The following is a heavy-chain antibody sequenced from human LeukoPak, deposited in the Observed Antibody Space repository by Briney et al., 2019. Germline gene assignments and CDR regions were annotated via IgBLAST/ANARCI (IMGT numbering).Heavy chain of an antibody. CDR2: IYSGGST. J-gene: IGHJ4*02. CDR1: GFTVNNNF. CDR3: ARDGSLPDY. V-gene: IGHV3-53*01. Sequence: GGSLRLSCAASGFTVNNNFMSWVRQAPGKGLEWVSVIYSGGSTYYADSVRGRFTISRDNAKNTLYLQMNSLRVEDTAVYYCARDGSLPDYWGQGTLVTVSS.